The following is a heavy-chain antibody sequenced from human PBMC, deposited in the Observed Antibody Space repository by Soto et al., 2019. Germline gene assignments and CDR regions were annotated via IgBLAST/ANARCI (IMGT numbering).Heavy chain of an antibody. Sequence: QVRLVQSGAEVKKPGSSVNISCKASGGTFGTYGLNWVRQFPGQGLEWMGGIIPASDTENYAQKFQGRVTMTADKSTNIAHMPMDSLTSDDTAVYYCATAVTAGTYYNYGLDVWGQGTTVTVS. CDR1: GGTFGTYG. D-gene: IGHD2-21*02. J-gene: IGHJ6*02. CDR3: ATAVTAGTYYNYGLDV. V-gene: IGHV1-69*14. CDR2: IIPASDTE.